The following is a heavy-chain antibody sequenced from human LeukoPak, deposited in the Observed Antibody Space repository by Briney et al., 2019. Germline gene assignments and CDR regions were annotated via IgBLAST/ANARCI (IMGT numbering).Heavy chain of an antibody. V-gene: IGHV4-34*01. Sequence: SSETLSLTCAVYGGSFSGYYWSWIRQPPGKGLEWIGEINHSGSTNYNPSLKSRVTISVDTSKNQFSLKLSSVTAADTAVYYCASRIAVAGTVAFDIWGQGTMVTVSS. CDR1: GGSFSGYY. CDR2: INHSGST. D-gene: IGHD6-19*01. CDR3: ASRIAVAGTVAFDI. J-gene: IGHJ3*02.